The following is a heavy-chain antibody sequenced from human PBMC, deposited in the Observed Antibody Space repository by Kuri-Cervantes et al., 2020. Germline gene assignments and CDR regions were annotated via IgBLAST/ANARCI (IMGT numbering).Heavy chain of an antibody. J-gene: IGHJ4*02. CDR1: GFTFSNYA. CDR3: ARDRGLLWFRELWY. D-gene: IGHD3-10*01. V-gene: IGHV3-30*01. CDR2: ISYDGSNK. Sequence: GESLKISCAASGFTFSNYAMHWVRQAPGKGLEWVAVISYDGSNKYYADSVKGRFTISRDNSKNTLYLQMNSLRAEDTAVYYCARDRGLLWFRELWYWGQGTLVTVSS.